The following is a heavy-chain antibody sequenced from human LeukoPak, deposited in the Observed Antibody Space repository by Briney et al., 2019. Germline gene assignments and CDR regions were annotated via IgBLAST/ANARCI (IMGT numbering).Heavy chain of an antibody. CDR2: INHSGST. J-gene: IGHJ5*02. V-gene: IGHV4-34*01. CDR1: GGSFSGYY. D-gene: IGHD3-22*01. Sequence: SETLSLTCAVYGGSFSGYYWSWIRQPPGKGLEWIGEINHSGSTNYNPSLKSRVTISVDTSKNQFSLKLSSVTAADTAVYYCARDSDPYYYDSSGYYGPDNWFDPWGQGTLVTVSS. CDR3: ARDSDPYYYDSSGYYGPDNWFDP.